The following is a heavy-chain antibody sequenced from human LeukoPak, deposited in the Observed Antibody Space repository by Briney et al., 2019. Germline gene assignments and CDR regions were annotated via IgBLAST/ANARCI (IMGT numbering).Heavy chain of an antibody. Sequence: GGSLRLSCAASGFTFSSYWMHWVRQAPGKGLIWVSRINSDESSTSYADSVRGRFTISRDNAKNTLYLQMNSLRAEDTAVYYCAGGPYGGTINYWGQGTLVTASS. CDR2: INSDESST. CDR1: GFTFSSYW. D-gene: IGHD4-23*01. J-gene: IGHJ4*02. CDR3: AGGPYGGTINY. V-gene: IGHV3-74*01.